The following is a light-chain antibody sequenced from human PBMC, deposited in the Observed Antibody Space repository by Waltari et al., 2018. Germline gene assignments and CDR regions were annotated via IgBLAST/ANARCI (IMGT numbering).Light chain of an antibody. CDR2: DAS. CDR1: QRVSSY. J-gene: IGKJ1*01. Sequence: EIVLTQSPATLSLSPGERATLSCRASQRVSSYLAWYQQKPGQAPRLLIYDASTRATGIPARFSGSGSGTDFPLTISSLEPEDFAVYYCQQRSNWPPWTFGQGTKVEIK. CDR3: QQRSNWPPWT. V-gene: IGKV3-11*01.